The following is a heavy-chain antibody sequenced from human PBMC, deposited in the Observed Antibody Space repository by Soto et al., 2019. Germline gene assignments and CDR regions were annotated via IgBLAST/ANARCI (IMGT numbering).Heavy chain of an antibody. CDR1: GFTFSSYG. CDR3: AKDLTGYLQYYYYGMDV. D-gene: IGHD3-9*01. J-gene: IGHJ6*02. Sequence: GGSLRLSCAASGFTFSSYGMHWVRQAPGKGLEWVAVISYDGSNKYYADSVKGRFTISRDNSKNTLYLQMNSLRAEDTAVYYCAKDLTGYLQYYYYGMDVWGQGTTVTVSS. CDR2: ISYDGSNK. V-gene: IGHV3-30*18.